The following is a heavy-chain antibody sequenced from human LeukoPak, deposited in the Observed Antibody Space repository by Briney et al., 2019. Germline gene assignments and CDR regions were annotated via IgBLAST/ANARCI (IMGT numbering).Heavy chain of an antibody. V-gene: IGHV3-11*01. CDR3: ARDVSLAGGSSPL. CDR2: ISSSGSTI. Sequence: PGGSLRLSCAASGFTFTTYAMSWVRQAPGKGLEWVSYISSSGSTIYYADSVKSRFTISRDNAKNSLYLQMNSLRAEDTAVYYCARDVSLAGGSSPLWGQGTLVTVSS. CDR1: GFTFTTYA. D-gene: IGHD1-26*01. J-gene: IGHJ4*02.